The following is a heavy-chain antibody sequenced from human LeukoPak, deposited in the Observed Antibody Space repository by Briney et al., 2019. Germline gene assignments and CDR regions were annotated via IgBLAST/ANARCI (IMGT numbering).Heavy chain of an antibody. J-gene: IGHJ1*01. CDR3: ARDRTYCSSTNCYSGYFQY. Sequence: ASVKVSCKASGYTFTTYGINWVRQAPGQGLEWMGWISAYNGNTNYAQKLQGRVTMTTDTSMSTAYMELRSLRSDDTAVYYCARDRTYCSSTNCYSGYFQYWGQGTLVTVSS. V-gene: IGHV1-18*01. CDR1: GYTFTTYG. CDR2: ISAYNGNT. D-gene: IGHD2-2*01.